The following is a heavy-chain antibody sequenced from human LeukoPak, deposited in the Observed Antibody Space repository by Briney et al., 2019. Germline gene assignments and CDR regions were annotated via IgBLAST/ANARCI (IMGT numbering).Heavy chain of an antibody. CDR3: ARANSATIPGVDP. D-gene: IGHD1-26*01. V-gene: IGHV3-53*01. Sequence: GGSLRLSCVVSGFTVSSNYISWVRQAPGKGLEWVSIIYSGGSTYYADSVKGRFTISRDNSKNTVYLQMNSLRAEDTAVYYCARANSATIPGVDPWGQGTLVTVSS. J-gene: IGHJ5*02. CDR1: GFTVSSNY. CDR2: IYSGGST.